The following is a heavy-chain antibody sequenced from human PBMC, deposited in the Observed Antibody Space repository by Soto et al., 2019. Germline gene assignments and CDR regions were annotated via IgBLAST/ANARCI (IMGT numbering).Heavy chain of an antibody. CDR1: GFTFSSYA. J-gene: IGHJ4*02. D-gene: IGHD7-27*01. CDR2: ISSSGGKT. CDR3: AKADWGPKYYFDY. V-gene: IGHV3-23*01. Sequence: PXGSLILSCAASGFTFSSYAMSWVRQAPGKGLEWVSAISSSGGKTYYADSVKGRFTISRDNSKNTLSLQMNSLRAEDTAVYYCAKADWGPKYYFDYWGQGTLVTVSS.